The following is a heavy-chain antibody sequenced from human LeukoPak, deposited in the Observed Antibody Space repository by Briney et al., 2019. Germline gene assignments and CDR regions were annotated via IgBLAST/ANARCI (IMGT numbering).Heavy chain of an antibody. CDR2: INHSGST. CDR1: GGYTGSHY. D-gene: IGHD7-27*01. CDR3: ARGNRGSDFDY. V-gene: IGHV4-34*01. J-gene: IGHJ4*02. Sequence: PSETLSLNCTVSGGYTGSHYWSWIRQPPGKGLEWIGEINHSGSTNYNPSLKSRVTISVDTSKNQFSLKLSSVTAADTAVYYCARGNRGSDFDYWGQGTLVTVSS.